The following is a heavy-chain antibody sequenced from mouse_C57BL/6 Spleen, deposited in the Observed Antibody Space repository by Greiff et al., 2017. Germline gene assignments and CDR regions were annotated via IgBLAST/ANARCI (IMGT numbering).Heavy chain of an antibody. Sequence: EVKLMESGGGLVKPGGSLKLSCAASGFTFSDYGMHWVRQAPEKGLEWVAYISSGSSTIYYADTVKGRFTISRDNAKNTLFLQMTSLRAEDTAMYYCARLGPEAYWGQGTLVTVSA. V-gene: IGHV5-17*01. J-gene: IGHJ3*01. CDR1: GFTFSDYG. CDR3: ARLGPEAY. CDR2: ISSGSSTI. D-gene: IGHD4-1*01.